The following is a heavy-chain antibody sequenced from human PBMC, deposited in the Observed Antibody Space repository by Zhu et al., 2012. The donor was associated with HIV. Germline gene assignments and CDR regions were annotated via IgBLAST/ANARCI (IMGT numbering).Heavy chain of an antibody. CDR1: GYSISSSNW. D-gene: IGHD3-9*01. CDR2: MSYSGST. Sequence: QVQLQESGPGLVKPSDTLSLTCAVSGYSISSSNWWGWIRQPPGKGLEWIAYMSYSGSTYYNVSLKSRVTMSVDTSKNQSSLKLRSVTAVDTAVYYCARIREDILTGFYYYYMDVWGKGTTVTVSS. V-gene: IGHV4-28*01. CDR3: ARIREDILTGFYYYYMDV. J-gene: IGHJ6*03.